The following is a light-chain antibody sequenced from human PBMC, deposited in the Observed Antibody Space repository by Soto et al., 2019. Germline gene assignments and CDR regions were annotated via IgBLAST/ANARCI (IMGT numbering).Light chain of an antibody. CDR1: QNGSTS. Sequence: EIVLTQSQATLSFSPGERVTLSCRASQNGSTSLAWYQQKPGQAPSLRIYDASDRDTGIPARFSGSGSGTDFTLTISSPEPEDSAVYYWQQRTNWRTFGPGTKVDIK. CDR2: DAS. J-gene: IGKJ3*01. CDR3: QQRTNWRT. V-gene: IGKV3-11*01.